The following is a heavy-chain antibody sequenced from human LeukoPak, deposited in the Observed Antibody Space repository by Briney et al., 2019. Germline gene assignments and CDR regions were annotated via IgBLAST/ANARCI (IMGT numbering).Heavy chain of an antibody. J-gene: IGHJ4*02. Sequence: PGGSLGLSCAASGFTFSNAWMSWVRQAPGKGLEWVGRIKSKTDGGTTDYAAPVKGRFTISRDDSKNTLYLQMNSLKTEDTAVYYCTTGVVRGVIIHWGQGTLVTVSS. V-gene: IGHV3-15*01. CDR3: TTGVVRGVIIH. CDR1: GFTFSNAW. CDR2: IKSKTDGGTT. D-gene: IGHD3-10*01.